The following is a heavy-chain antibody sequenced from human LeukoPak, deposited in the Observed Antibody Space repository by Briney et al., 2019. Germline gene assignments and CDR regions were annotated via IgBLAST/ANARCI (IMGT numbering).Heavy chain of an antibody. D-gene: IGHD3-22*01. Sequence: PGGSLRLSCAASGFSFRSYGTHWVRQAPGKGLEWVAVISYEGSNEYYADSVKGRFTISRDNSKNTLYLQMTSLRAEDTAVYYCAKDGIRYYYDSSGYYGDYWGQGTLVTVSS. J-gene: IGHJ4*02. CDR3: AKDGIRYYYDSSGYYGDY. CDR2: ISYEGSNE. V-gene: IGHV3-30*18. CDR1: GFSFRSYG.